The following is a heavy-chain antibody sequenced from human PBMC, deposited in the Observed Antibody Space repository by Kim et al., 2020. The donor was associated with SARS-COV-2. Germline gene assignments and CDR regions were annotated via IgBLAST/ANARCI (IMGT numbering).Heavy chain of an antibody. J-gene: IGHJ3*02. CDR1: GFTFGNSV. Sequence: GGSLRLSCAASGFTFGNSVMNWGRQGPGKGLAWVGHINRNSDGETTEDAAPVKATISSSRDESKNMLYLQINSLKTDDTAVYYCTGSWRAFDIWGQGTMVTVS. D-gene: IGHD3-10*01. CDR3: TGSWRAFDI. CDR2: INRNSDGETT. V-gene: IGHV3-15*01.